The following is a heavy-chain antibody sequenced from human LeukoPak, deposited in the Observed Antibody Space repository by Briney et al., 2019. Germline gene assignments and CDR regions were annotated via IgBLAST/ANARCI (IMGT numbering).Heavy chain of an antibody. D-gene: IGHD3-22*01. Sequence: PGGSLRLSCAASGFTFSSYWMHWVRQAPGKGLVWVSRINSDGSSTSYADSVKGRFTIFRDNAKNTLYLQMNGLRAEDTAVYYCARVVVINGTDYWGQGTLVTVSS. V-gene: IGHV3-74*01. CDR1: GFTFSSYW. CDR2: INSDGSST. CDR3: ARVVVINGTDY. J-gene: IGHJ4*02.